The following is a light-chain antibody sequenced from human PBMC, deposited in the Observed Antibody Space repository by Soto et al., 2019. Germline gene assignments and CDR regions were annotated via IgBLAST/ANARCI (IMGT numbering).Light chain of an antibody. J-gene: IGLJ2*01. CDR3: AAWDDSLTLL. Sequence: QPVLTQPPSASGTPGQRVTISCSGSSSNIGSNYVYWYQQLPGTAPKLLIYSNNQRPSGVPDRFSGSKSGTSASLAISGLRSEDEADYYCAAWDDSLTLLFGGGTKLTVL. CDR2: SNN. CDR1: SSNIGSNY. V-gene: IGLV1-47*02.